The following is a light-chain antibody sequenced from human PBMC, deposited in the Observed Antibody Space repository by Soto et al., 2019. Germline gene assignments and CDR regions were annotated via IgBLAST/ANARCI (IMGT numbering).Light chain of an antibody. CDR2: DAS. V-gene: IGKV1-5*01. CDR3: QQYYSYLPT. Sequence: DIQMTQSPSTLSASVGDRVTITCRASQSIGRFLAWYQHQPGKAPKLLIYDASTLESGVPSRFSGTGSGTEFTFSITSLQSEDFATYYCQQYYSYLPTSGQGTKVDIK. CDR1: QSIGRF. J-gene: IGKJ1*01.